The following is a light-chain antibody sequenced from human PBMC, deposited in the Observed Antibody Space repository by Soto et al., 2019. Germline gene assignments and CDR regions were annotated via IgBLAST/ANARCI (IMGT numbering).Light chain of an antibody. CDR3: SSYTSSSTRV. Sequence: QSALTQPASVSGSPGQSITISCTGTSSDVGGYNYVSWYQQHPGKAPKLMIYDVSNRPSGVSNRFSGSKSGNTASLTISGLQAEDEGDYYCSSYTSSSTRVFGGGTKPTVL. J-gene: IGLJ2*01. CDR1: SSDVGGYNY. CDR2: DVS. V-gene: IGLV2-14*01.